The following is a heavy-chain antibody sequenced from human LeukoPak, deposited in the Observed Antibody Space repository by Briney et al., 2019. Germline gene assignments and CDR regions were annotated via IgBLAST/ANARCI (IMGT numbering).Heavy chain of an antibody. D-gene: IGHD6-19*01. J-gene: IGHJ4*02. V-gene: IGHV3-23*01. CDR3: AKDYSSGWYDY. CDR1: GFTCSSYA. Sequence: GVSLRLSCAASGFTCSSYAMNWVRHAPGKGLVGVSSISGSGGNTYYGGSVKGRFTISRDNSKNTMYLQMNSLRVEDTAVYYCAKDYSSGWYDYWGQGTLVTVSS. CDR2: ISGSGGNT.